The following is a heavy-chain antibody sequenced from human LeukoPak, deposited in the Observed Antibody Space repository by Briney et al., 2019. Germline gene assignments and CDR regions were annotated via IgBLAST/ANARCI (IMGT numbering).Heavy chain of an antibody. D-gene: IGHD6-19*01. Sequence: ASVKASCKASGYTFTSYDINWVRQATGQGLEWMGRMNPNSGNTGYAQKFQGRVTMTRNTSISTAYMELSSLRSEDTAVYYCARLKYSSGWYEDYWGQGTLVTVSS. V-gene: IGHV1-8*01. CDR1: GYTFTSYD. CDR2: MNPNSGNT. CDR3: ARLKYSSGWYEDY. J-gene: IGHJ4*02.